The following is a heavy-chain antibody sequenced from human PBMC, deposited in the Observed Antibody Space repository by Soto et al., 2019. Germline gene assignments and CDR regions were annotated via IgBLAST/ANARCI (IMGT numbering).Heavy chain of an antibody. V-gene: IGHV1-69*01. J-gene: IGHJ4*02. D-gene: IGHD3-22*01. CDR1: GGSLSSYA. CDR2: IIPIFGTA. CDR3: ARDPGNYYDSSGYFDY. Sequence: SVKGSCKASGGSLSSYAIGWGRQAPGQGLEWMGGIIPIFGTANYAQKFQGRVTITADESTSTAYMELSSLRSEDTAVYYCARDPGNYYDSSGYFDYWGQGTLVTVSS.